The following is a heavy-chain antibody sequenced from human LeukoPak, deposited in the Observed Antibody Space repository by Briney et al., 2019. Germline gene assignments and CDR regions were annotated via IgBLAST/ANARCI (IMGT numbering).Heavy chain of an antibody. V-gene: IGHV4-34*01. D-gene: IGHD6-25*01. CDR3: ARQFARGYYFDY. CDR1: GGSFSGYY. CDR2: INHSGST. J-gene: IGHJ4*02. Sequence: PSETLSLTCAVYGGSFSGYYWSWIRQPPGKGLEWIGEINHSGSTNYNPSLKSRVTISVDTSKNQFSLKLSSVTAADTAVYYCARQFARGYYFDYWGQGTLVTVSS.